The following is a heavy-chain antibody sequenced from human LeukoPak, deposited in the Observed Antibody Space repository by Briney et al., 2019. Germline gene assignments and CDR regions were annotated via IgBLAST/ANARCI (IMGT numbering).Heavy chain of an antibody. J-gene: IGHJ6*03. CDR1: GGSISSSSYY. CDR2: IYYSGST. Sequence: PSETLSLTCTVSGGSISSSSYYWGWIRQPPGKGLEWIGSIYYSGSTYYNPSLKSRVTISVDTSKNQFSLKLSSVTAADTAVYYCARGRGNYGSGGYYYYYMDVWGKGTTVTVSS. V-gene: IGHV4-39*07. CDR3: ARGRGNYGSGGYYYYYMDV. D-gene: IGHD3-10*01.